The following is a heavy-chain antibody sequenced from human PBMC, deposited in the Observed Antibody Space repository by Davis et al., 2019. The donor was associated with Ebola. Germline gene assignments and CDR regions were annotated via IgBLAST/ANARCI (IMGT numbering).Heavy chain of an antibody. CDR2: INHSGST. Sequence: SETLSLTCAVSGGSISSGGYYWSWIRQPPGKGLEWIGEINHSGSTNYNPSLKSRVTISVDTSKNQFSLKLSSVTAADTAVYYCARGLGAYGSWFDPWGQGTLVTVSS. CDR3: ARGLGAYGSWFDP. CDR1: GGSISSGGYY. J-gene: IGHJ5*02. V-gene: IGHV4-34*01. D-gene: IGHD3-10*01.